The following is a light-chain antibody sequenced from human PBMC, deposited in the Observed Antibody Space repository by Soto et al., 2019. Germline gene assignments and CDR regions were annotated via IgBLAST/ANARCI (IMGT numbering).Light chain of an antibody. Sequence: EVVLTQSPGTLSLSPVERATLSCRSSQSVSSNYLGWYQQRPGQAPRLLIYGASSRATGIPDRFSGSGSGTDFTLTISRLEPEDSAVYFCQHYSSQTFGQGTKVDIK. CDR1: QSVSSNY. CDR3: QHYSSQT. J-gene: IGKJ1*01. V-gene: IGKV3-20*01. CDR2: GAS.